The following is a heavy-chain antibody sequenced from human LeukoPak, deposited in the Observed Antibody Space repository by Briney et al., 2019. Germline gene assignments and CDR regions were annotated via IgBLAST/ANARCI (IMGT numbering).Heavy chain of an antibody. D-gene: IGHD5-24*01. J-gene: IGHJ4*02. CDR1: GGSISSGGYS. CDR2: IYHSGST. Sequence: SETLSLTCAVSGGSISSGGYSWSWIRQPPGKGLEWIGYIYHSGSTYYNPSLKSRVTISVDRSKNQFSLKLSSVTAADTAVYYCARGYNPGPLDYWGQGTLVTVSS. CDR3: ARGYNPGPLDY. V-gene: IGHV4-30-2*01.